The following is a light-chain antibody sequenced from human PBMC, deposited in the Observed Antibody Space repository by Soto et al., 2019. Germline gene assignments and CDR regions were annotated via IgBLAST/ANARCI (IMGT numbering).Light chain of an antibody. Sequence: DIQMTQFPFTLSASVGDRVNITCRASQSTSSWLAWYQQKPGKAPKLLIYDASYLERGVPSRFSGSGSGTEFTLTISSLQPDDLATYYCQQYNSFWTFGQGTKVEI. CDR2: DAS. CDR3: QQYNSFWT. V-gene: IGKV1-5*01. CDR1: QSTSSW. J-gene: IGKJ1*01.